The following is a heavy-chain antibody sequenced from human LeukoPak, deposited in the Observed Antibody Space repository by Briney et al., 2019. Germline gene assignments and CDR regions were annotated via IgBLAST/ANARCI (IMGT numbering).Heavy chain of an antibody. CDR1: GFTFCNVW. V-gene: IGHV3-15*01. D-gene: IGHD2-2*01. Sequence: PGGSLRLSCAASGFTFCNVWMSWVRQAPGKGLEWVGRIKSRTDGGTTEYAAPVKGRFTISRDDSKNTLYLQMNSLKTEDTAVYYCTTAPADYTFDYWGQGTLVTVAS. CDR3: TTAPADYTFDY. CDR2: IKSRTDGGTT. J-gene: IGHJ4*02.